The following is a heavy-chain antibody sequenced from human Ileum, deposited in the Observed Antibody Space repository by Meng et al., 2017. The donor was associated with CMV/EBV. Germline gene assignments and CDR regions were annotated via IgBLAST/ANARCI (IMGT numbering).Heavy chain of an antibody. CDR3: GRAGARGVPVDI. J-gene: IGHJ4*02. CDR1: GGSISDYH. D-gene: IGHD3-10*01. CDR2: LRTSGTI. V-gene: IGHV4-4*07. Sequence: QLTGSGPGLGKPWETRTIPCSVSGGSISDYHWTWIRKSAGTGLQWLGRLRTSGTIDHNPSFKSRVTLSIDTSKNQFSLKLTSVTAADTAVYYCGRAGARGVPVDIWGQGTLVTVSS.